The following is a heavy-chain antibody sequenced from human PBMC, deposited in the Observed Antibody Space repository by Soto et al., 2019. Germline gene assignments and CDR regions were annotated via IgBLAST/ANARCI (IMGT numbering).Heavy chain of an antibody. D-gene: IGHD3-10*01. CDR2: VIPMFGTA. V-gene: IGHV1-69*01. CDR1: GGSFHKYG. Sequence: QVQLVQSGAEVKKPGSSVKVSCKASGGSFHKYGVSWVRQAPGQGPEWIGGVIPMFGTAHHAQKMKGRIKITADEPTATVYMELTSLTHEDTAVYYCVREVGRAAKCDRFLCYYSGLDVWGPGTPVTVSS. CDR3: VREVGRAAKCDRFLCYYSGLDV. J-gene: IGHJ6*02.